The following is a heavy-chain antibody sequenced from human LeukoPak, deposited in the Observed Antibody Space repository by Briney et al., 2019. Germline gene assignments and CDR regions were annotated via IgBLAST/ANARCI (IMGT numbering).Heavy chain of an antibody. J-gene: IGHJ3*02. D-gene: IGHD2-21*01. V-gene: IGHV5-51*01. Sequence: PGESLKISCKTSGYSFTNYWVAWVRQMPGKGLEWMGILYPGDSDTRYSPSFRGQVTISADKSITTAYLQWSSLKASDTAMYYCASPAYSTPDAFDIWGQGTMVTVSS. CDR1: GYSFTNYW. CDR2: LYPGDSDT. CDR3: ASPAYSTPDAFDI.